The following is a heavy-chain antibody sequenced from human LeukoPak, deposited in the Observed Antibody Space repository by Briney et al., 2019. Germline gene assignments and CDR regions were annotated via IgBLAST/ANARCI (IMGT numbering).Heavy chain of an antibody. Sequence: SETLSLTCTVSGGSISSYYWSWIRQPPGKGLEWIGYIYYSGSTNYNPSLKSRVTISVDTSKNQFSLKLSSVTAADTAVYYCARDTYYYDSSGLTTIDYWGQGTLVTVSS. D-gene: IGHD3-22*01. V-gene: IGHV4-59*01. CDR2: IYYSGST. J-gene: IGHJ4*02. CDR3: ARDTYYYDSSGLTTIDY. CDR1: GGSISSYY.